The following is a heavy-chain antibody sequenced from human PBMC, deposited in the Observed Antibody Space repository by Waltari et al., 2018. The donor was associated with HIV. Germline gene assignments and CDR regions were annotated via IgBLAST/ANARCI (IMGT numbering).Heavy chain of an antibody. Sequence: QMQLVQSGAEVKKTGSSVKVSCKASGYTFTYRYLHWVRQAPGQALEWMGWITPFNGNTNYAQKFQDRVTITRDRSMSTAYMELSSLRSEDTAMYYCARSGQQLDAFDIWGQGTMVTVSS. D-gene: IGHD6-13*01. J-gene: IGHJ3*02. CDR3: ARSGQQLDAFDI. V-gene: IGHV1-45*02. CDR2: ITPFNGNT. CDR1: GYTFTYRY.